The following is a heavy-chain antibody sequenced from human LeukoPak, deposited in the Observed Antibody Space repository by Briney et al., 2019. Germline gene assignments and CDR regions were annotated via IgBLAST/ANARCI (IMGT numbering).Heavy chain of an antibody. CDR1: GYSFSSYW. Sequence: GESLKISCRGPGYSFSSYWIAWVRQMPGKGLEWMGIIYPGDSDTRYSPSFQGQVTISADKSISTAYLQWSSLKASDGAMYYCARGRGYCSGGSCHDLDYWGQGTLVTVSS. J-gene: IGHJ4*02. CDR2: IYPGDSDT. V-gene: IGHV5-51*01. D-gene: IGHD2-15*01. CDR3: ARGRGYCSGGSCHDLDY.